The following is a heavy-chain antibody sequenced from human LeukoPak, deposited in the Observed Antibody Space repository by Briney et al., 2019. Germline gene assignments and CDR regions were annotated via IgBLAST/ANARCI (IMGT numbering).Heavy chain of an antibody. CDR1: GGSISSSNW. V-gene: IGHV4-4*02. D-gene: IGHD3-10*01. CDR2: IYHSGST. CDR3: ARVWGSGSYYTSAFDP. J-gene: IGHJ5*02. Sequence: PSEALSLTCAVSGGSISSSNWWSWVRQPPGKGLEWIGEIYHSGSTNYNPSLKSRVTISVDKSKNQFSLKLSSVTAADTAVYYCARVWGSGSYYTSAFDPWGQGTLVTVSS.